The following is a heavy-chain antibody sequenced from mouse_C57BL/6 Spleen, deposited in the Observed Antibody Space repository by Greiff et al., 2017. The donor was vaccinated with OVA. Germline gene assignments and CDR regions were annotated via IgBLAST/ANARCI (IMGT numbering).Heavy chain of an antibody. V-gene: IGHV1-9*01. CDR3: ARSSPLYYYGSSYDY. D-gene: IGHD1-1*01. CDR1: GYTFTGYW. CDR2: ILPGSGST. Sequence: QVQLQQSGAELMKPVASVKLSCKATGYTFTGYWIEWVKQRPGHGLEWIGEILPGSGSTNYNEKFKGKATFAADTSSNTAYMQLSSLTTEDSAIYYCARSSPLYYYGSSYDYWGQGTTLTVSS. J-gene: IGHJ2*01.